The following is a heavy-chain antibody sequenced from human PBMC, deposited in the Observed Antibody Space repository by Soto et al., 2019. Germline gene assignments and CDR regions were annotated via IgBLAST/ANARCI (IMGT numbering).Heavy chain of an antibody. CDR1: GGSVTSDEDY. Sequence: LSLTCTVSGGSVTSDEDYWTWIRQSPGKGLEWIGYISNSGGTGYNPSLKTRLSMSVDRSKNQFTLRLTSVTAADTAVYFCATESGSTYGYFDHWGQGTQVTVSS. CDR2: ISNSGGT. V-gene: IGHV4-30-4*01. J-gene: IGHJ4*02. D-gene: IGHD5-18*01. CDR3: ATESGSTYGYFDH.